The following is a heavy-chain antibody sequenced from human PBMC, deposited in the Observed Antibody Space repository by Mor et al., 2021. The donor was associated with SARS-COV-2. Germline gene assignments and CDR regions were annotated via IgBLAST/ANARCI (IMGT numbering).Heavy chain of an antibody. V-gene: IGHV3-11*01. CDR3: ARDLYYYANYFDP. Sequence: YYADSRTGRLIISRDNAKNSLYLQMNSLRAEDTAVYYCARDLYYYANYFDPWGQGTLVTVSS. D-gene: IGHD3-10*01. J-gene: IGHJ5*02.